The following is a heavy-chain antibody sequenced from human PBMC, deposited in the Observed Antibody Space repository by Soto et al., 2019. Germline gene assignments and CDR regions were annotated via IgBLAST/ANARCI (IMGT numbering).Heavy chain of an antibody. D-gene: IGHD1-1*01. J-gene: IGHJ4*02. V-gene: IGHV3-23*01. CDR1: GFTFSSYS. CDR3: AKRERWSASGPY. CDR2: ISGGGDNT. Sequence: GGSLRLSCAASGFTFSSYSMTWVRQAPGKGLEWVSDISGGGDNTYYADSVKGRFTISRDNSKSTLYLQLNSLRAEDTALYYCAKRERWSASGPYWGQGTLVTVSS.